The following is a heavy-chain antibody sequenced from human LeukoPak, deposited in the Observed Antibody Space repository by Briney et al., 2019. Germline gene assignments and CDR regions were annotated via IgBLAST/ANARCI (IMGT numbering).Heavy chain of an antibody. J-gene: IGHJ3*02. CDR2: ISAYNGNT. Sequence: ASVKVSCKASGYTFTSYGISWVRQAPGQGLEWMGWISAYNGNTNYAQKLQGRVTITRNTSISTAYMELSSLRSEDTAVYYCARGDEMATDYAFDIWGQGTMVTVSS. V-gene: IGHV1-18*01. CDR1: GYTFTSYG. D-gene: IGHD5-24*01. CDR3: ARGDEMATDYAFDI.